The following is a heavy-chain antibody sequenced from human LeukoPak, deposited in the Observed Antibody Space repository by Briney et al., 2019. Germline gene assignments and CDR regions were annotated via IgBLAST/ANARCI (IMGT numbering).Heavy chain of an antibody. CDR1: GGSFSGYY. CDR2: INHSGSI. Sequence: PSETLSLTCAFYGGSFSGYYWSWIRQPPGKGLECVGEINHSGSINYNPSLKSRVTISADTSNNQFSLKMSSVTAADTAVYYCARGRDYVRRSYRYTQNSWFDPWGQGTLVTVSS. J-gene: IGHJ5*02. D-gene: IGHD3-16*02. V-gene: IGHV4-34*01. CDR3: ARGRDYVRRSYRYTQNSWFDP.